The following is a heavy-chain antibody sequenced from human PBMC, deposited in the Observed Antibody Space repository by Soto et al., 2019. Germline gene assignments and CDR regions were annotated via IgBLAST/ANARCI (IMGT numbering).Heavy chain of an antibody. J-gene: IGHJ4*02. Sequence: SETLSLTCAVYGGSFSGYYWSWIRQPPGKGLEWIGEINHSGSTNYNPSLKSRVTISVDTSKNQFSLKLSSVTAMDTAVYYCARVGGVPSRSPGVAYWGQGIVVTVSS. CDR1: GGSFSGYY. CDR2: INHSGST. D-gene: IGHD6-13*01. V-gene: IGHV4-34*01. CDR3: ARVGGVPSRSPGVAY.